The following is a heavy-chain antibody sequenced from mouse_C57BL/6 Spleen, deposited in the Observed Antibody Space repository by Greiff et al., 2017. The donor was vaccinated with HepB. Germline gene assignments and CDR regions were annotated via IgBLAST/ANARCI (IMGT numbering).Heavy chain of an antibody. V-gene: IGHV1-69*01. D-gene: IGHD4-1*01. CDR2: IDPSDSYT. J-gene: IGHJ3*01. Sequence: QVQLQQPGAELVMPGASVKLSCQASGYTFTSYWMHWVKQRPGQGLEWIGEIDPSDSYTNYNQKFKGKSTLTVDKSSSTAYMQLSSLTSEDSAVYYCASNWDGGFAYWGQGTLVTVSA. CDR1: GYTFTSYW. CDR3: ASNWDGGFAY.